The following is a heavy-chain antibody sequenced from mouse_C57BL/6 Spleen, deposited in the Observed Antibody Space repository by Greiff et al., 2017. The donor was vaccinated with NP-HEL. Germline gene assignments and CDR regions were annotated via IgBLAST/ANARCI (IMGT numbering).Heavy chain of an antibody. Sequence: EVQLVESGGGLVKPGGSLKLSCAASGFTFSSYAMSWVRQTPEKRLEWVATISDDGSYTYYPDNVKGRFTISRDNAKNNLYLQMSHLKSEDTAMYYCAREITTVVVHWYFDVWGTGTTVTVSS. V-gene: IGHV5-4*01. CDR3: AREITTVVVHWYFDV. D-gene: IGHD1-1*01. CDR2: ISDDGSYT. CDR1: GFTFSSYA. J-gene: IGHJ1*03.